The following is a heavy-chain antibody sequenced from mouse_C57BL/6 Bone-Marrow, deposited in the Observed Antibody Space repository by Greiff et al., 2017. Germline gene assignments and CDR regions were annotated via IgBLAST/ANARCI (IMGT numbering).Heavy chain of an antibody. CDR2: ISNGGGST. V-gene: IGHV5-12*01. CDR3: ARYYYGSSHWYFDV. J-gene: IGHJ1*03. D-gene: IGHD1-1*01. CDR1: GFTFSDYY. Sequence: DVMLVESGGGLVQPGGSLKLSCAASGFTFSDYYMYWVRQTPEKRLEWVAYISNGGGSTYYPDTVKGRFTISRDNAKNTLYLQMSRLKSEDTAMYYCARYYYGSSHWYFDVWGTGTTVTVSS.